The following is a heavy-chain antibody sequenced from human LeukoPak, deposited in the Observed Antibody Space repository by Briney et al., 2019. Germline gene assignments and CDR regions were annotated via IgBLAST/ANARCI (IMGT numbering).Heavy chain of an antibody. CDR1: GFSLNTSGVG. J-gene: IGHJ4*02. CDR3: AHRRQYYDSSGYYYDDS. Sequence: ESGPTLVKPTQTLTLTCTFSGFSLNTSGVGVGWIRQPPGKALEWLALIYWDDDKRYSPSLKSRLTITKDTSKNQVVLTMTNMDPVDTATYYCAHRRQYYDSSGYYYDDSWGQGTLVTVSS. CDR2: IYWDDDK. V-gene: IGHV2-5*02. D-gene: IGHD3-22*01.